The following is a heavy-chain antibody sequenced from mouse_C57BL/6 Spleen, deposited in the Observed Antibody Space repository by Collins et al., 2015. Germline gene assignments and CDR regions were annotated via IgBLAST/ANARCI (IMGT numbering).Heavy chain of an antibody. CDR1: GYSITSVL. V-gene: IGHV3-6*01. Sequence: DVQLQESGPGLVKPSQSLSLTCSVTGYSITSVLLELDPAVSRNKLEWMGYISYDGSNNYNPSLKNRISITRDTSKNQFFLKLNSVTTEDTATYYCASYDYGYYFDYWGQGTTLTVSS. D-gene: IGHD2-4*01. J-gene: IGHJ2*01. CDR3: ASYDYGYYFDY. CDR2: ISYDGSN.